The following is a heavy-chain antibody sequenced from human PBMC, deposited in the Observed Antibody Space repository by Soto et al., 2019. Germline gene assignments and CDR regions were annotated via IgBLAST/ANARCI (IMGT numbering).Heavy chain of an antibody. D-gene: IGHD2-8*02. Sequence: SETLSLTCAVYGGSFSGYYWSWLRQSPGTGLEWIGEINHSGSTNYNPSLKSRVTISVDTSKNQFSLKLTSVTAVDTAVYYCARDKITGLFDYWGQGTLVTVSS. J-gene: IGHJ4*02. CDR2: INHSGST. CDR1: GGSFSGYY. V-gene: IGHV4-34*01. CDR3: ARDKITGLFDY.